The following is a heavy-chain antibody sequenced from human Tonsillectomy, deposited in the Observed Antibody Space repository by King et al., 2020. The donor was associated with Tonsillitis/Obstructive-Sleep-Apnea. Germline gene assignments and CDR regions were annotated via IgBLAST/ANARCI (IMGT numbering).Heavy chain of an antibody. Sequence: VQLQQWGAGLLKPSETLSLPCAVYGGSLGGHYWSWIRQPPGKGLEWIGEINHSGSTNYNPSLKSRVTISVDTSKNQFSLKLSPVTAAETAVYYCARGEDEGKNFDYWGQGTLVTVSS. CDR1: GGSLGGHY. J-gene: IGHJ4*02. CDR3: ARGEDEGKNFDY. D-gene: IGHD2-15*01. CDR2: INHSGST. V-gene: IGHV4-34*01.